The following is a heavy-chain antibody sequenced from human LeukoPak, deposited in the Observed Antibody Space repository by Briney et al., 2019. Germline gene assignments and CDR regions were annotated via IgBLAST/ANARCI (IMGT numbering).Heavy chain of an antibody. V-gene: IGHV3-30-3*01. CDR2: ISYDGNNK. CDR1: GFTFSYYA. CDR3: ARFRAGVGEPYGDY. Sequence: GGSLRLSCAASGFTFSYYAMHWVRQAPGKGLEWVAVISYDGNNKYYADSVKGRFTISRDNSKNTLYLQMNSLRAEDTAVYYCARFRAGVGEPYGDYWGQGTLVTVSS. J-gene: IGHJ4*02. D-gene: IGHD3-10*01.